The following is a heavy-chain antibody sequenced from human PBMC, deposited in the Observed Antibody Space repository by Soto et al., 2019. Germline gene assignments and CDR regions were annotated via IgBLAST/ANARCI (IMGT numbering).Heavy chain of an antibody. CDR3: ARGDWEVCSEVRDHWFDP. D-gene: IGHD3-16*01. V-gene: IGHV1-69*01. CDR1: GGSFSSFA. CDR2: IIPIYGTV. Sequence: QVQLVQSGAEVKKPGSSVKVSCNASGGSFSSFAISWVRQAPGQGLEWMGGIIPIYGTVNYAQKFRGRVTITAVESTSTACMELRRLRSDDSAVYYCARGDWEVCSEVRDHWFDPWGQGTLVSVAS. J-gene: IGHJ5*02.